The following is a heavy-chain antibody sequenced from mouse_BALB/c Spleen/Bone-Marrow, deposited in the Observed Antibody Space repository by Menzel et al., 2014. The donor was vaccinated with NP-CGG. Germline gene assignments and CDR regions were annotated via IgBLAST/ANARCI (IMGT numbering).Heavy chain of an antibody. D-gene: IGHD1-1*01. J-gene: IGHJ2*01. CDR3: ARENYGSSYYFDY. CDR2: IYPGSGNT. V-gene: IGHV1-84*02. Sequence: VQLQQSGPELVKPGASVKISCKASGYTFTDYYINWVKQKPGQGLEWIGWIYPGSGNTKYNEKFKGKATLTVDTSSSTVYMQLSSLTSEDTAVYFCARENYGSSYYFDYWGQGTTLTVSS. CDR1: GYTFTDYY.